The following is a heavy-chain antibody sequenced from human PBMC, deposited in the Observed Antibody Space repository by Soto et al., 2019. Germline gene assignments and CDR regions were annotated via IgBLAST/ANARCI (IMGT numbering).Heavy chain of an antibody. V-gene: IGHV4-59*01. CDR2: IYYSGST. CDR1: GGSISSYY. J-gene: IGHJ6*02. Sequence: QVQLQESGPGLVKPSETLSLTCTVSGGSISSYYWSWIRQPPGKGLEWIGYIYYSGSTNYNPSLKRRVTISVDTSKNQFSLKLSSVTAADTAVYYCARSGSSGWGYYYGMDVWGQGTTVTVSS. D-gene: IGHD6-19*01. CDR3: ARSGSSGWGYYYGMDV.